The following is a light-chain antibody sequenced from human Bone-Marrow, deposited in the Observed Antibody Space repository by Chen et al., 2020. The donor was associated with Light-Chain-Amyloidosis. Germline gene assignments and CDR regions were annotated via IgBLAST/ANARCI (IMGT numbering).Light chain of an antibody. CDR2: TSN. CDR3: AAWDDSLNGVV. J-gene: IGLJ2*01. CDR1: SSNIGSNS. Sequence: QSVLTQPPSASGTPGQRVTISCSGSSSNIGSNSVHWYHQLPGTPPKLLIYTSNQRPAGVPGLFSGSKSGTSASLAISGLQSEDEADYYCAAWDDSLNGVVFGGGTKLTVL. V-gene: IGLV1-44*01.